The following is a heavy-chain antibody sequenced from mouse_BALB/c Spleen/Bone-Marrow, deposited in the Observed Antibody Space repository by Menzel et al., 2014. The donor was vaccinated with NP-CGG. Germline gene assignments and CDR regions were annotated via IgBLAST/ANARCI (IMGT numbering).Heavy chain of an antibody. CDR1: GYTFTSYW. CDR2: IDPSDSET. J-gene: IGHJ4*01. CDR3: ARALGDGYYYAMDY. Sequence: VKLMESGAELVKPGAPVKLSCKASGYTFTSYWMNWVKQRPGRGLEWIGRIDPSDSETHYNQKFKDKATLTVDKSSSTAYIQLSSLTSEDSAVYYCARALGDGYYYAMDYWGQRTSVTVSS. D-gene: IGHD2-3*01. V-gene: IGHV1-69*02.